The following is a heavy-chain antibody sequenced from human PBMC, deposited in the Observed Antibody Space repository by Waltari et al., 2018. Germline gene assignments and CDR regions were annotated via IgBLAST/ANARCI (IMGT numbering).Heavy chain of an antibody. CDR3: SRQVLGYCTSAACRRLES. Sequence: QVQLLESGPGLVKSSETLSLTCDVSGYAVNWCFYWGWIRQAPGAGLEWVATVYHDGTTFYNPSLKSRLSVSMDTSKNQISLTLKSVTAADTAVYHCSRQVLGYCTSAACRRLESWGQGTLVTVSS. D-gene: IGHD2-2*03. V-gene: IGHV4-38-2*01. CDR2: VYHDGTT. J-gene: IGHJ4*02. CDR1: GYAVNWCFY.